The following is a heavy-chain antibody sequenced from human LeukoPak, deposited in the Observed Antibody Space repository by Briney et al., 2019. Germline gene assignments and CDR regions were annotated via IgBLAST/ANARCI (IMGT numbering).Heavy chain of an antibody. CDR3: ARVLLLGSAFDI. D-gene: IGHD3-16*01. CDR1: GGAISNYY. Sequence: SETLSLTCTVSGGAISNYYWSWIRQPPGKGLEWIGYIPYTASTKYNPSLKSRVTMSVDTSKNQFSLKLASVTAADTAVYYCARVLLLGSAFDIWGQGTMVTGSS. J-gene: IGHJ3*02. CDR2: IPYTAST. V-gene: IGHV4-59*01.